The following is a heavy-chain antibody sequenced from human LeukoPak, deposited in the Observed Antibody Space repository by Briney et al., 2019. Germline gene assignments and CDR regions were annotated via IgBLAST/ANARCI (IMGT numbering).Heavy chain of an antibody. D-gene: IGHD6-6*01. CDR1: GFTFSSSS. CDR2: VSYDGSNK. J-gene: IGHJ4*02. Sequence: GASLRLSCAASGFTFSSSSMNWVRQAPGKGLEWVAVVSYDGSNKYYADSVKGRFTISRDNSKNTLYLQMNSLRAEDTAVYYCARAAGGGIAARPFDYWGQGTLVTVSS. CDR3: ARAAGGGIAARPFDY. V-gene: IGHV3-30*01.